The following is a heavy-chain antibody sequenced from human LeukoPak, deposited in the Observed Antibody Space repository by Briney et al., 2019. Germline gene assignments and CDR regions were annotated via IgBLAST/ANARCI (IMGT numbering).Heavy chain of an antibody. V-gene: IGHV3-66*04. CDR2: IYSGGST. CDR1: GFTFSSYA. D-gene: IGHD1-26*01. J-gene: IGHJ5*02. Sequence: GGSLRLSCAASGFTFSSYAMSWVRQAPGKGLEWVSVIYSGGSTYYADSVKGRFTISRDNSKNTLYLQMNSLRAEDTAVYYCARQIVGANGWFDPWGQGTLVTVSS. CDR3: ARQIVGANGWFDP.